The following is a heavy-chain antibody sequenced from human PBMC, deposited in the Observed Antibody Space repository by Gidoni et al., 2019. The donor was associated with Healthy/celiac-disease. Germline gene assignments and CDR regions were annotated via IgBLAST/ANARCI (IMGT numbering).Heavy chain of an antibody. Sequence: QVQLVQSGAEVKKPGSSVKVSCKASGGTFSSYAISWVRQAPGQGLEWMGGIIPIFGTANYAQKFQGRVTITADKSTSTAYMELSSLRSEDTAVYYCAREGGDGDIWPTGGWFDPWGQGTLVTVSS. CDR2: IIPIFGTA. D-gene: IGHD3-16*01. CDR3: AREGGDGDIWPTGGWFDP. J-gene: IGHJ5*02. CDR1: GGTFSSYA. V-gene: IGHV1-69*06.